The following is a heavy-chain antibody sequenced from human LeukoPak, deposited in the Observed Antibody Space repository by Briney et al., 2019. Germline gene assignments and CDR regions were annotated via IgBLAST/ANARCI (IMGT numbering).Heavy chain of an antibody. CDR1: GGSISSDF. CDR2: MYHTGIS. CDR3: ARDKAQSAAFDI. V-gene: IGHV4-59*01. J-gene: IGHJ3*02. Sequence: SETLSLTCTVSGGSISSDFWSWIRQPPGKGLEWIGYMYHTGISNYNPSLKSRVTISVDTSKKQISLKLRSVTAADTAVYFCARDKAQSAAFDIWGQGTMVTVSS.